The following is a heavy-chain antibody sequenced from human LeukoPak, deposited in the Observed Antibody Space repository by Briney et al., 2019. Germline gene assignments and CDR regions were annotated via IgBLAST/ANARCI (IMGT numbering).Heavy chain of an antibody. J-gene: IGHJ4*02. CDR2: FDPEDGGT. CDR3: ATEGSYYDGSGYYLFGY. Sequence: GASVKVSCKVSGYTLTELSMHWVRQAPGKGLEWMGGFDPEDGGTIYAQKFQGRVTMTEDTSTDTAYMELSSLRSEDTAVYYCATEGSYYDGSGYYLFGYWGQGTLVTVSS. CDR1: GYTLTELS. V-gene: IGHV1-24*01. D-gene: IGHD3-22*01.